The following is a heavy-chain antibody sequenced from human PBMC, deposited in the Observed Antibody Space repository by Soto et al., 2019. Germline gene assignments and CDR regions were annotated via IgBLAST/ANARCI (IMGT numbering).Heavy chain of an antibody. CDR2: VLNIVSST. D-gene: IGHD6-13*01. CDR1: GFTFSSYD. J-gene: IGHJ4*02. CDR3: ARVRTTAGTDY. Sequence: PGGSLRLSCAASGFTFSSYDMSWVRQAPGKGLEWVSTVLNIVSSTYYADSVKGRFTISRDNSKSTLYLQMNSLRAEDTAVYYCARVRTTAGTDYWGQGSLVTVSS. V-gene: IGHV3-23*01.